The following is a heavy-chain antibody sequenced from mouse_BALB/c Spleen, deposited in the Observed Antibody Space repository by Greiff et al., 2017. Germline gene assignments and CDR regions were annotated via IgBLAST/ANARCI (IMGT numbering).Heavy chain of an antibody. V-gene: IGHV1S81*02. CDR2: ISPSNGGT. Sequence: VQLVESGAELVKPGASVNLSCKASGYTFTTYYVYWVKQRPGQGLEWIGEISPSNGGTNFNEKFKSKATLTVDKSSSTAYMQLSSLTSEDSAVYFCTNGYDGGFAYWGQGTLVTVSA. CDR3: TNGYDGGFAY. CDR1: GYTFTTYY. J-gene: IGHJ3*01. D-gene: IGHD2-2*01.